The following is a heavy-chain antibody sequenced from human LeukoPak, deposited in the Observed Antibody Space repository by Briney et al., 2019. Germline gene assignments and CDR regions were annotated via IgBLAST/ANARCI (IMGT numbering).Heavy chain of an antibody. J-gene: IGHJ4*02. CDR2: IKQDGSEK. CDR3: ARAWERMVRGVMGPDY. D-gene: IGHD3-10*01. CDR1: GFTFRSYW. V-gene: IGHV3-7*01. Sequence: GGSLRLCCAASGFTFRSYWMSWVRQAPGKGLEWVANIKQDGSEKYYVDSVKGRFTISRDNAKNSLYLQMNSLRAEDTAVYYCARAWERMVRGVMGPDYWGQGTLVTVPS.